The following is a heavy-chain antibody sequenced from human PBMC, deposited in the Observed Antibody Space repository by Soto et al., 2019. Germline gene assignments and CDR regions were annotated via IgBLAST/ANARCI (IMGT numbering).Heavy chain of an antibody. J-gene: IGHJ4*02. CDR1: GFTVTNYY. Sequence: HPGGSLRLSCAASGFTVTNYYMSWVRQAPGRGLEWVSVIYSGGTTFYADSVKGRFTLSRDNSKNTLYLQMNSLRAEDTAMYYCARDLGAFSDYWGQGTLVTVS. CDR3: ARDLGAFSDY. V-gene: IGHV3-53*01. D-gene: IGHD1-26*01. CDR2: IYSGGTT.